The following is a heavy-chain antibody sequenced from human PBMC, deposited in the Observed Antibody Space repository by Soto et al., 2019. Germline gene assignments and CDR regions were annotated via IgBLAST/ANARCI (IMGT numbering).Heavy chain of an antibody. CDR2: IYYSGST. Sequence: QVQLQESGPGLVKPSQTLSLTCTVSGGSISSGDYYWSWIRQPPGKGLEWIGYIYYSGSTYYNPSLKSRVTISVDTSKNQFSLKLSSVTAADTAVYYCARALKSGYDYPLGFYWGQGTLVTVSS. CDR3: ARALKSGYDYPLGFY. CDR1: GGSISSGDYY. D-gene: IGHD5-12*01. V-gene: IGHV4-30-4*01. J-gene: IGHJ4*02.